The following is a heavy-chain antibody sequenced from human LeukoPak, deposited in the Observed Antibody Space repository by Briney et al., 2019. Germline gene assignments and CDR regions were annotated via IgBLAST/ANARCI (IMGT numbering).Heavy chain of an antibody. Sequence: KPSETLSLTCTVSGGSISSSSYYWGWIRQPPGKGLEWIGSIYYSGSTYYNPSLKSRVTISLDKPKNQFSLKLRSVTAADTALYYCARHSGSYPPDHWGQGTLVTVSS. D-gene: IGHD1-26*01. CDR3: ARHSGSYPPDH. J-gene: IGHJ4*02. V-gene: IGHV4-39*01. CDR1: GGSISSSSYY. CDR2: IYYSGST.